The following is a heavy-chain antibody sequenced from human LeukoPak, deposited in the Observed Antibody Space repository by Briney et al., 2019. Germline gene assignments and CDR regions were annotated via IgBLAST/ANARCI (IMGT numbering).Heavy chain of an antibody. J-gene: IGHJ6*02. CDR2: IWYDGSNK. V-gene: IGHV3-33*01. Sequence: GGSLRLSCAASGFTFSSYGTHWVRQAPGKGLEWVAVIWYDGSNKYYADSVKGRFTISRDNSKNTLYLQMNSLRAEDTAVYYCARGKGLVLSYYYYGMDVWGQGTTVTVSS. D-gene: IGHD6-19*01. CDR3: ARGKGLVLSYYYYGMDV. CDR1: GFTFSSYG.